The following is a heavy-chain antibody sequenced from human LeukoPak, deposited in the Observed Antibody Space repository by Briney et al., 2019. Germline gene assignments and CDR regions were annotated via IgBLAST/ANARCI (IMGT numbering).Heavy chain of an antibody. CDR3: ARANSMVRGVTFDY. D-gene: IGHD3-10*01. CDR2: IYYSGST. CDR1: GGSISSYY. V-gene: IGHV4-59*01. Sequence: SETLSLTCTVSGGSISSYYWSWIRQPPGKGLEWIGYIYYSGSTNYNPSLKSRVTISVDTSKNQFSLKLSSVTAADTAVYYCARANSMVRGVTFDYWGQGTLVTVSS. J-gene: IGHJ4*02.